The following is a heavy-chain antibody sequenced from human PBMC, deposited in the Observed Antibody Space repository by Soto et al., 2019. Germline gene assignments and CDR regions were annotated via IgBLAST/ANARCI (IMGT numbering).Heavy chain of an antibody. D-gene: IGHD3-3*01. CDR1: GFTFSNYA. Sequence: EVRLLESGGGLVQPGGSLRLSCAASGFTFSNYAMNWVRQAPGKGLEWVSAISGSGGSTYYADSVKGRFTISRDNSKNTLYLQMNSLRAEDTAVYYCAKEEGISLKSRFDPWGQGTLVTVSS. CDR3: AKEEGISLKSRFDP. CDR2: ISGSGGST. J-gene: IGHJ5*02. V-gene: IGHV3-23*01.